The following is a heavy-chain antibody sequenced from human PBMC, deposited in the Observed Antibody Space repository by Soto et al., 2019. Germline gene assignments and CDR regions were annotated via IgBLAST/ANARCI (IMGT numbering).Heavy chain of an antibody. D-gene: IGHD3-10*01. CDR3: AESMGGSGTYVS. J-gene: IGHJ4*02. CDR2: ISNYNGIT. Sequence: QVELVQSGAEVKKPGASVKVSCKASGYIFTSYGISWVRQAPGEGLEWMGWISNYNGITNYAQKVQGRVILTTDRSTSTAYMELRSLRSDDTAVYYCAESMGGSGTYVSWGQGTLVTVSS. CDR1: GYIFTSYG. V-gene: IGHV1-18*01.